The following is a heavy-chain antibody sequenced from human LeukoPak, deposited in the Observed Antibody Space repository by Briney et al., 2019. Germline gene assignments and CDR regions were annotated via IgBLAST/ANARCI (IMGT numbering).Heavy chain of an antibody. D-gene: IGHD1-14*01. CDR2: TYYRSKWSN. CDR3: ARQGCSTTPWHPRARDAFDI. V-gene: IGHV6-1*01. CDR1: GDSLSSNSAA. J-gene: IGHJ3*02. Sequence: SQTLSLTCVISGDSLSSNSAAWNWIRQSPSRGLEWLGRTYYRSKWSNDYAVSVKSRITINPDTFKNQFSLQLNSVTAADTAVYYCARQGCSTTPWHPRARDAFDIWGQGTMVTVSS.